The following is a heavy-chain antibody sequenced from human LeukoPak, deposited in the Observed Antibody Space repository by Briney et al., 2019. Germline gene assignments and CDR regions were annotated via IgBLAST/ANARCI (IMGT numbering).Heavy chain of an antibody. J-gene: IGHJ4*02. CDR2: ISGSGGST. V-gene: IGHV3-23*01. CDR3: AKETHGYYYDSSGYYYVINGYFDY. CDR1: GFTFCSYS. Sequence: GGSLRLSCAASGFTFCSYSMNWVRQAPGKGLEWVSAISGSGGSTYYADSVKGRFTISRDNSKNTLYLQMNSLRAEDTAVYYCAKETHGYYYDSSGYYYVINGYFDYWGQGTLVTVSS. D-gene: IGHD3-22*01.